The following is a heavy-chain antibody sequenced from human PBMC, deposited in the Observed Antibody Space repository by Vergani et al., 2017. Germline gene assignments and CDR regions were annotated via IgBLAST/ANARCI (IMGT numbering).Heavy chain of an antibody. CDR1: GFTFSSYA. V-gene: IGHV3-21*01. D-gene: IGHD1-7*01. CDR3: ARDLHSVVAGTTGVYYYYYGMDV. CDR2: ISSSSSYI. Sequence: EVQLLESGGGLVQPGGSLRLSCAASGFTFSSYAMSWVRQAPGKGLEWVSSISSSSSYIYYADSVKGRFTISRDNAKNSLYLKMNSLRAEDTAVYYCARDLHSVVAGTTGVYYYYYGMDVWGQGTTVTVSS. J-gene: IGHJ6*02.